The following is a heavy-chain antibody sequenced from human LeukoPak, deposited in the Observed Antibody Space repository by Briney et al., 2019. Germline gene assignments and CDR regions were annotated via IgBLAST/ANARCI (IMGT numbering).Heavy chain of an antibody. Sequence: GGSLRLSCAASGFTFSSYWMSWVRQAPGKGLEWVANIKQDGSEKYYVDSVKGRFTISRDNAKNSLNLQMNSLRAEDTAVYYCARTALPHPNSNYFDYWGQGTLVTVSS. CDR2: IKQDGSEK. CDR3: ARTALPHPNSNYFDY. V-gene: IGHV3-7*01. D-gene: IGHD4-11*01. CDR1: GFTFSSYW. J-gene: IGHJ4*02.